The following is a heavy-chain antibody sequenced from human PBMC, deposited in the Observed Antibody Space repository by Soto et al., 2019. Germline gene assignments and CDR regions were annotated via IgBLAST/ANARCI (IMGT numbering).Heavy chain of an antibody. V-gene: IGHV4-39*07. CDR1: GDSISSSSYY. CDR2: IYYSGST. Sequence: SETLSLTCTVSGDSISSSSYYWGWILQPPGKGLEWIGSIYYSGSTYYNPSLKSRVTISVDTSKNQFSLKLSSVTAADTAVYYCARGGRRSPGMYVWGQGTTVTVS. CDR3: ARGGRRSPGMYV. J-gene: IGHJ6*02.